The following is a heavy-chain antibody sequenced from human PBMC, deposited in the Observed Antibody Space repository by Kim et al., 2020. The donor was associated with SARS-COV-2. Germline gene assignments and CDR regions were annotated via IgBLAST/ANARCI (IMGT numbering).Heavy chain of an antibody. D-gene: IGHD2-2*02. V-gene: IGHV1-18*04. J-gene: IGHJ4*02. CDR2: ISAYNGNT. Sequence: ASVKVSCKASGYTFTSYGISWVRQAPGQGLEWMGWISAYNGNTNYAQKLQGRVTMTTETSTSTAYMELRSLRSDDTAVYYCARGGGYCSSTSCYTYYGYWGQGTLVTVSS. CDR3: ARGGGYCSSTSCYTYYGY. CDR1: GYTFTSYG.